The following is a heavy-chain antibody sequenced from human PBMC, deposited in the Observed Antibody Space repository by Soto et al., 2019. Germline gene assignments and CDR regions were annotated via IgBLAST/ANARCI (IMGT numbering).Heavy chain of an antibody. CDR1: GFTFSNYA. CDR3: ARDYYYDSSGYYAGFDY. Sequence: GSLRLSCAASGFTFSNYAMSWVRQAPGKGLEWVSAIGGGGVPTYHADSVKGRFTISRDNAKNSLYLQMNSLRAEDTAVYYCARDYYYDSSGYYAGFDYWGQGTLVTVSS. D-gene: IGHD3-22*01. J-gene: IGHJ4*02. CDR2: IGGGGVPT. V-gene: IGHV3-21*01.